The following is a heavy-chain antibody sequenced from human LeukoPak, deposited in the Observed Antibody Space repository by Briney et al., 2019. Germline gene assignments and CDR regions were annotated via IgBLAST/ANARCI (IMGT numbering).Heavy chain of an antibody. CDR3: ARARSDSNYDY. D-gene: IGHD4-11*01. CDR2: IIPILGIA. Sequence: GASVKVSCKASGGTFSSYAISWVRQAPGQGLEWMGRIIPILGIANYAQKLQGRVTMTTDTSTSTAYMELRSLRSDDTAVYYCARARSDSNYDYWGQGTLVTVSS. J-gene: IGHJ4*02. V-gene: IGHV1-69*04. CDR1: GGTFSSYA.